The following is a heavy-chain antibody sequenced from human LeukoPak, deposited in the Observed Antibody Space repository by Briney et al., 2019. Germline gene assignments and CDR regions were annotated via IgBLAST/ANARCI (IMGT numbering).Heavy chain of an antibody. CDR2: INHSGST. V-gene: IGHV4-34*01. Sequence: PSGTLSLTCAVYGGSFSGYYWSWIRQPPGKGLEWIGEINHSGSTNYNPSLKSRVTISVDTSKNQFSLKLSSVTAADTAVYYCARPTPYYYDSSGWGYYFDYWGQGTLVTVSS. CDR3: ARPTPYYYDSSGWGYYFDY. J-gene: IGHJ4*02. D-gene: IGHD3-22*01. CDR1: GGSFSGYY.